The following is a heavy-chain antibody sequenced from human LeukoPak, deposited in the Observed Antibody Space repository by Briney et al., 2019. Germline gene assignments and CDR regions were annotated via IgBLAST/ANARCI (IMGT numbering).Heavy chain of an antibody. J-gene: IGHJ4*02. CDR2: INHSGST. D-gene: IGHD6-13*01. CDR1: GGSFSGYY. CDR3: ARRPDAAAGYFDY. Sequence: PSETLSLTCAVYGGSFSGYYWSWIRQPPGKGLEWIGEINHSGSTNYNPSLKSRVTISVDTSKNQFSLKLSSVTAADTAVYYCARRPDAAAGYFDYWGQGTLVTVSS. V-gene: IGHV4-34*01.